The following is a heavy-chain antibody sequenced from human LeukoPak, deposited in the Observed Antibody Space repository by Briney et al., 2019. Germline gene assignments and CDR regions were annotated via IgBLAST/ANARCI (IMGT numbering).Heavy chain of an antibody. Sequence: GGSLRLSCAASGFTFSSHSMNWVRQAPGKGLEWVSYISSSSRTIHYADSVKGRSTISRDNAKNSLYLQMNSLRDEDTAVYYCARDLSSVPTRWGQGTLVTVSS. D-gene: IGHD3-10*01. V-gene: IGHV3-48*02. CDR3: ARDLSSVPTR. CDR1: GFTFSSHS. J-gene: IGHJ4*02. CDR2: ISSSSRTI.